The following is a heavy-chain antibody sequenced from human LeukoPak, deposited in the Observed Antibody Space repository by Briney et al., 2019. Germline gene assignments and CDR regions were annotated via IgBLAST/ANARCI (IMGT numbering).Heavy chain of an antibody. J-gene: IGHJ4*02. V-gene: IGHV3-21*01. CDR3: AEGVGIQLWYY. Sequence: GGSLRLSCAASGFTFSSYSMNWVRQAPGKGLEGVSSISSSSSYIYYEDSVKGRFTISRDNAKNSLYLQMNSLRAEDTAVYYCAEGVGIQLWYYWGQGTLVTVSS. CDR2: ISSSSSYI. D-gene: IGHD5-18*01. CDR1: GFTFSSYS.